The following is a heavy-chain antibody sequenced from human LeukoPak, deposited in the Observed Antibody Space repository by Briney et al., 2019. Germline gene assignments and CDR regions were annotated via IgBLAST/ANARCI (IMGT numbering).Heavy chain of an antibody. CDR2: INHSGST. CDR1: GGSFSGYY. J-gene: IGHJ5*02. Sequence: PSETLSLTCAVYGGSFSGYYWSWIRQPPGKGLEWIGEINHSGSTNYNPSLKSRVTISVDTSKNQFSLKLSSVTAADTAVYYCARRDYYGSGSYPNWFDPWGQGTLVTVSS. CDR3: ARRDYYGSGSYPNWFDP. D-gene: IGHD3-10*01. V-gene: IGHV4-34*01.